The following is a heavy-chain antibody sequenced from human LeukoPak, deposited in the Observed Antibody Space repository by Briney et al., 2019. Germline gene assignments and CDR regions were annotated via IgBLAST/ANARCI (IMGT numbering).Heavy chain of an antibody. CDR1: GDSISSGDYY. J-gene: IGHJ6*03. V-gene: IGHV4-61*02. CDR2: ISSSGST. CDR3: ARPYYYYMDV. Sequence: SETLSLTCTVSGDSISSGDYYWSWIRQPAGKGLEWIGRISSSGSTNYNPSLKSRVTISVDKSKNQFSLNLTSVTAADTAVYYCARPYYYYMDVWGRGTTVTVSS.